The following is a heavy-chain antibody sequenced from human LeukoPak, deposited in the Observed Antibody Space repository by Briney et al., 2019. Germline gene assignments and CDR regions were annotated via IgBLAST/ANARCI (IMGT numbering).Heavy chain of an antibody. CDR1: GGPISSYY. CDR3: ARDRDDFWSGYSYGMDV. J-gene: IGHJ6*02. Sequence: SETLSLTCTVSGGPISSYYWSWIRQPAGKGLEWIGRIYTSGSTNYNPSLKSRVTMSVDTSKNQFSLKLSSVTAADTAVYYCARDRDDFWSGYSYGMDVWGQGTTVTVSS. D-gene: IGHD3-3*01. V-gene: IGHV4-4*07. CDR2: IYTSGST.